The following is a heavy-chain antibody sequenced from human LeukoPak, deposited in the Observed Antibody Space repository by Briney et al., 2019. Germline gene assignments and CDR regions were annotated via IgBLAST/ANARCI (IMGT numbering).Heavy chain of an antibody. D-gene: IGHD1-26*01. CDR3: ARGSSVELFDY. CDR2: INHSGST. Sequence: SETLSLTCAVYGGSFSGYYWSWIRQPPGKGLEWIGEINHSGSTNYNPSLKSRVTISVDTSKNQFSLKLSSVTAADTAVYYCARGSSVELFDYWGQGTPVTVSS. J-gene: IGHJ4*02. CDR1: GGSFSGYY. V-gene: IGHV4-34*01.